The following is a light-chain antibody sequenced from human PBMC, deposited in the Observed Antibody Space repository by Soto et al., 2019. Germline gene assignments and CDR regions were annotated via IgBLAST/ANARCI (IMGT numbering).Light chain of an antibody. Sequence: EVVLTQSPDTLSLSPGETATLSCRASQAVTGNYLAWYQQKPGQAPRLLIYGTSNRATGIPDRFSGRGSGTDFTLAISGLEADDCAVYYGQHCGYSLRYTFGQGTKLEIK. V-gene: IGKV3-20*01. J-gene: IGKJ2*01. CDR1: QAVTGNY. CDR2: GTS. CDR3: QHCGYSLRYT.